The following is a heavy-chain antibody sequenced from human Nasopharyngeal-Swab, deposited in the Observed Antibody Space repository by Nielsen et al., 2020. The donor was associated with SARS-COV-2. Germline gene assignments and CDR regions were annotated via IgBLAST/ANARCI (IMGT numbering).Heavy chain of an antibody. CDR3: ARGLPDIVVVPAPSPFDP. Sequence: SETLSLTSAVYGGSFSGYYWSWIRQPPGKGLEWIGEINHSGSTNYNPSLKSRVTISVDTSKNQFSLKLSSVTAADTAVYYCARGLPDIVVVPAPSPFDPWGQGTLVTVSS. CDR1: GGSFSGYY. J-gene: IGHJ5*02. CDR2: INHSGST. D-gene: IGHD2-2*01. V-gene: IGHV4-34*01.